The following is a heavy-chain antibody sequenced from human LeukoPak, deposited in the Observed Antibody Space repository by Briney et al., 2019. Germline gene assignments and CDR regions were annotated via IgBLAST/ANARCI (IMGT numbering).Heavy chain of an antibody. V-gene: IGHV3-23*01. CDR2: ISGSGTST. CDR1: GFTFSGAW. CDR3: AKDRVVVVAAALYFDS. D-gene: IGHD2-15*01. J-gene: IGHJ4*02. Sequence: PGGSLRLSCTASGFTFSGAWMTWVRQAPGKGLEWVSGISGSGTSTYYADSVKGRFTISRDNSKNTLFVQMNSLRAEDTAIYYCAKDRVVVVAAALYFDSWGQGTLVTVSS.